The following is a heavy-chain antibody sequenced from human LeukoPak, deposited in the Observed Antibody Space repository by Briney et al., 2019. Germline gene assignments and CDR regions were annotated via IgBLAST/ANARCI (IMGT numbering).Heavy chain of an antibody. V-gene: IGHV1-46*01. CDR3: ARAIAAAEDAFDI. Sequence: ASVKVSCKASGYTFTSYYMHWVRQAPGQGLEWMGIINPSGGSTSYAQKFQGRVTMTRDMSTSTVYMELSSLRSEDTAVYYCARAIAAAEDAFDIWGQGTMVTVSS. J-gene: IGHJ3*02. CDR1: GYTFTSYY. CDR2: INPSGGST. D-gene: IGHD6-13*01.